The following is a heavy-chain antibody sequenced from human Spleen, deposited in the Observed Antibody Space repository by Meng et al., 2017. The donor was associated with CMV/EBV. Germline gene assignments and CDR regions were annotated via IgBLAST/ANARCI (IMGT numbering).Heavy chain of an antibody. Sequence: GGSLRLSCAASGFTFSDYYMSWIRQAPGKGLEWVSYISSSGSTIYYADSVKGRFTISRDNAKNSLYLQMNRLRAEDTAVYFCASSPASRRISTFGVIINNWGQGTVVTVSS. CDR3: ASSPASRRISTFGVIINN. CDR1: GFTFSDYY. V-gene: IGHV3-11*01. J-gene: IGHJ4*02. CDR2: ISSSGSTI. D-gene: IGHD3-3*01.